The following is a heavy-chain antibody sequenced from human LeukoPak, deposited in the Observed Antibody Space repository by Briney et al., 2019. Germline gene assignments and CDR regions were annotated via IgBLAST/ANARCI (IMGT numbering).Heavy chain of an antibody. CDR2: INPNSGGT. V-gene: IGHV1-2*02. CDR1: GYTFTGYY. CDR3: ARDGGGIAAAVYYFDY. Sequence: ASVKVSCKASGYTFTGYYMHWVRQAPGQGLEWMGWINPNSGGTNYAQKFQGRVTMTRDTSISTAYMELSRLRSDDTAVYYRARDGGGIAAAVYYFDYWGQGTLVTVSS. D-gene: IGHD6-13*01. J-gene: IGHJ4*02.